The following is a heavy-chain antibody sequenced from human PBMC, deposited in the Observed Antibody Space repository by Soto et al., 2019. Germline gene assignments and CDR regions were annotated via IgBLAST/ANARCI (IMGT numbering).Heavy chain of an antibody. Sequence: SETLSLTCAVSGGSISSGGYSWSWIRQPPGKGLEWIGGINYSGSTYYNPSLKSRVTISVDTSKNQFSLKLSSVTAADTAVYYCARTYYDILTGYYWSEYFQHWGQGTLVTVSS. CDR3: ARTYYDILTGYYWSEYFQH. CDR2: INYSGST. J-gene: IGHJ1*01. D-gene: IGHD3-9*01. CDR1: GGSISSGGYS. V-gene: IGHV4-39*07.